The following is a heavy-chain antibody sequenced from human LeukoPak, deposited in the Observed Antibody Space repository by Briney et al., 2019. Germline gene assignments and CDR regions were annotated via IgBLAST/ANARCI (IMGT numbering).Heavy chain of an antibody. D-gene: IGHD6-13*01. Sequence: GGSLRLSCAASGFTFSSYSMNWVRQAPGKGLEWVSSISSSSSYIYYADSVKGRFTISRDNAKNSLYMQMNSLRAEETAVYYCAXDXRYXSSWYLSPFDYWGQGTLVTVSS. CDR3: AXDXRYXSSWYLSPFDY. CDR1: GFTFSSYS. J-gene: IGHJ4*02. V-gene: IGHV3-21*01. CDR2: ISSSSSYI.